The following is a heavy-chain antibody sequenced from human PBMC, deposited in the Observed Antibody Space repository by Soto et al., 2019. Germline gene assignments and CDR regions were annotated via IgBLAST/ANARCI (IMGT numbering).Heavy chain of an antibody. CDR2: ISGTSSYI. CDR3: VRDEFGLGIDY. CDR1: GFTFRDYY. Sequence: GGSLRLSCAASGFTFRDYYMSWIRQAPGKGLEWLSYISGTSSYINYADSVKGRFTISRDNAKNTLYLQMNSLRAEDTAIYYCVRDEFGLGIDYWGLGTLVTVSS. J-gene: IGHJ4*02. V-gene: IGHV3-11*06. D-gene: IGHD3-16*01.